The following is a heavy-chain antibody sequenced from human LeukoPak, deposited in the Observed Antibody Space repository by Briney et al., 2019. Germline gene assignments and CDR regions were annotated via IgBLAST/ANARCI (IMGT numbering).Heavy chain of an antibody. D-gene: IGHD1-26*01. J-gene: IGHJ6*02. V-gene: IGHV3-74*01. CDR1: GFSFNSYW. CDR2: INSAGSST. CDR3: AAGSYYGMDL. Sequence: GGSLRLSCAASGFSFNSYWVHWVRHARGKGVLCVSRINSAGSSTTYADSVKARFTLSRDNATNTLYLQMPSLRAEDTALYYCAAGSYYGMDLWGQGPTVPLSS.